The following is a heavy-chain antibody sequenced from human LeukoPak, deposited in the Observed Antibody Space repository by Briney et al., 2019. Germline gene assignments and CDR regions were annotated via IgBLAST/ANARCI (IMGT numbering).Heavy chain of an antibody. J-gene: IGHJ4*02. D-gene: IGHD3-10*01. Sequence: PSETLSLTCTVSGGSISSYYWSWIRQPPGKGLEWIGYIYYSGSTNYNPSLKSRVTISVDKSKNQLSLKLSSVTAADTAVYYCARGAYHYGSGSYYFDYWGQGTLVTVSS. CDR2: IYYSGST. CDR1: GGSISSYY. V-gene: IGHV4-59*12. CDR3: ARGAYHYGSGSYYFDY.